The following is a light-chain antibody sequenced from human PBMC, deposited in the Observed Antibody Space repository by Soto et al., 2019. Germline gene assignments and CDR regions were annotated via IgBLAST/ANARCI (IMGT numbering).Light chain of an antibody. CDR3: QQSYRTPRT. V-gene: IGKV1-39*01. CDR2: AAS. CDR1: QSISTY. J-gene: IGKJ1*01. Sequence: IQLTQSPSSLSASVGDRVTITCRASQSISTYLNGYQQKPGKAPKLRMHAASSLDRGVPSRFSGSGSGTDFTLTISSLQPEDFATYYCQQSYRTPRTFGQGTKVDIK.